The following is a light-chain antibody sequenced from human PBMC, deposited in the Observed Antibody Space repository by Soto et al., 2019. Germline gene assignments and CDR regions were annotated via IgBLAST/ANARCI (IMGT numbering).Light chain of an antibody. CDR3: AAWDDSLNGHVV. CDR1: SSNIGSDT. Sequence: QLVLTQPPSASGTPGQRVTISCSGSSSNIGSDTVSWFHQLPGTAPKLLIYNNNQRPSGVPDRFSGSKSGTSASLAISGLQSEDEADYYCAAWDDSLNGHVVFGGGTKVTVL. J-gene: IGLJ2*01. CDR2: NNN. V-gene: IGLV1-44*01.